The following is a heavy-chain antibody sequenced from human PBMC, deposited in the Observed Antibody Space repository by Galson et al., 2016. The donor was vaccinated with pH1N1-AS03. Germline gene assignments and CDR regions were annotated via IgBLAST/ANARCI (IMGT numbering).Heavy chain of an antibody. D-gene: IGHD3-16*01. V-gene: IGHV3-7*01. CDR1: GFTFSSYA. CDR3: ARLPRGPWGFDA. J-gene: IGHJ6*02. Sequence: SLRLSCAASGFTFSSYAMHWVRQAPGKGLEWVANINKDGSEKSYVDSVKGRFTISRGTAKNSVFLQMNSVRVEDRAVYYCARLPRGPWGFDAWGQGTAVTGSS. CDR2: INKDGSEK.